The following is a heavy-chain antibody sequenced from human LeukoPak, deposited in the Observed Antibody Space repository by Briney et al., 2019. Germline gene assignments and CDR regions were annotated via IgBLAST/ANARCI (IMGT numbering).Heavy chain of an antibody. Sequence: PSETLSLTCAVYGGSFSGYYWSWIRQPPGKGLEWIGEINHSGSTNYNPSLKSRVTISVDTSKNQFSLKLSSVTAADTAVYYCARGRRYCSSTSCYGRFELIGSPRNYFDYWGQGTLVTVSS. CDR2: INHSGST. V-gene: IGHV4-34*01. J-gene: IGHJ4*02. CDR1: GGSFSGYY. CDR3: ARGRRYCSSTSCYGRFELIGSPRNYFDY. D-gene: IGHD2-2*01.